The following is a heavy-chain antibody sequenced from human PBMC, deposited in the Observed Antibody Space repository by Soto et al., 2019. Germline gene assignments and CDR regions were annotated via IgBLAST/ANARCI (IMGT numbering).Heavy chain of an antibody. J-gene: IGHJ4*02. CDR2: INHSGST. Sequence: SETLSLTCAVYGGSFSGYYWSWIRQPPGKGLEWIGEINHSGSTNYNPSLKSRVTTSVDTSKNQFSLKLSSVTAADTAVYYCARLGATYYDFWSGYYPFAYWGQGILVTVSS. V-gene: IGHV4-34*01. D-gene: IGHD3-3*01. CDR3: ARLGATYYDFWSGYYPFAY. CDR1: GGSFSGYY.